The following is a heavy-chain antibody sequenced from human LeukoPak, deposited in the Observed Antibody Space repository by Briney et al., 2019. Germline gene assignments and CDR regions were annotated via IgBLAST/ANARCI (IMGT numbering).Heavy chain of an antibody. Sequence: GGSLRLSCAASGFTVSSNYMSWVRQAPGKGLEWVSVIYSGGSTYYADSVKGRFTISRDNSKNTLYLQMNSLRAEDTAVYYCAKGGFLEWLLLYYFDYWGQGTLVTVSS. CDR3: AKGGFLEWLLLYYFDY. CDR1: GFTVSSNY. J-gene: IGHJ4*02. CDR2: IYSGGST. D-gene: IGHD3-3*01. V-gene: IGHV3-66*02.